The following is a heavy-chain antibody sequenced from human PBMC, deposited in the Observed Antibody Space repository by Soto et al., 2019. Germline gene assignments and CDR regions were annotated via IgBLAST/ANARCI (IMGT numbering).Heavy chain of an antibody. D-gene: IGHD4-4*01. V-gene: IGHV2-5*01. CDR1: GFSLNTTGVG. CDR3: TSLPPFPDYNFDQ. CDR2: IYWNGDT. J-gene: IGHJ4*02. Sequence: QITLKESGPTLVKPTQTLTLTCSFSGFSLNTTGVGVGWVRQPPGKALEWLTPIYWNGDTRDSPALKSRLTVTKDASRHQVALTLTNMDPVDTATYYCTSLPPFPDYNFDQWGQGTLVTVSS.